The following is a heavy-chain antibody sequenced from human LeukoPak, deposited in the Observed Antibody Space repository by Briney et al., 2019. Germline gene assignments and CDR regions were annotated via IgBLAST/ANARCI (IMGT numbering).Heavy chain of an antibody. V-gene: IGHV3-48*02. CDR2: ITSIGSTI. J-gene: IGHJ4*02. CDR1: GFTFSSYS. CDR3: ARGGIYPLDY. D-gene: IGHD1-26*01. Sequence: QPGGSLRLSCAASGFTFSSYSMNWVRQAPGKGLEWVSHITSIGSTIYYADSVKGRFTISRDNAKDSLYLQMNSLRDEDTAVYYCARGGIYPLDYWGQGTLVTVSS.